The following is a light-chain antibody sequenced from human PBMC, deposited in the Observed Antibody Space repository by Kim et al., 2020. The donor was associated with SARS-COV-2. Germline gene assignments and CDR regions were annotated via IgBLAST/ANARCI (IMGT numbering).Light chain of an antibody. CDR3: NSRDSSGNHRSYV. V-gene: IGLV3-19*01. J-gene: IGLJ1*01. CDR1: SLRSYY. Sequence: SSELTQDPAVSVALGQTVRITCQGDSLRSYYASWYQQKPGQAPVLVIYGKNNRPSGIPDRFSGSSSGNTASLTITGAPAEDEADYYCNSRDSSGNHRSYV. CDR2: GKN.